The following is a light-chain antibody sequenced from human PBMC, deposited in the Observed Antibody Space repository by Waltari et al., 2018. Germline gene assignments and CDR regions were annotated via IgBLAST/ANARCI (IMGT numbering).Light chain of an antibody. CDR3: CSYAGGSTFYV. V-gene: IGLV2-23*02. CDR2: EVS. J-gene: IGLJ1*01. Sequence: QSALTQPASVSGSPGQSITISCTGTSSDVGTYNLVSWYQQHPGKAPKLMIYEVSKRPLWVSNRSPCAKSCTTASLTISGLQAEDEADYYCCSYAGGSTFYVFGTETKVTVL. CDR1: SSDVGTYNL.